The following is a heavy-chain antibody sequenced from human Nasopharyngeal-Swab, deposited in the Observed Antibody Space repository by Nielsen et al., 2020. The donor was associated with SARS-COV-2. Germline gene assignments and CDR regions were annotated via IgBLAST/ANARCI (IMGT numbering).Heavy chain of an antibody. J-gene: IGHJ5*02. CDR3: ARDSGWFDP. CDR1: GLSYTNYW. V-gene: IGHV3-7*01. D-gene: IGHD7-27*01. CDR2: INQDGSEK. Sequence: GESLKISCAASGLSYTNYWTSWVRQAPGKGLEGVASINQDGSEKYFVDSVKGRFTISRDNAKNSVHLEMNNLRAEDTAVYYCARDSGWFDPWGQGTLVTVSS.